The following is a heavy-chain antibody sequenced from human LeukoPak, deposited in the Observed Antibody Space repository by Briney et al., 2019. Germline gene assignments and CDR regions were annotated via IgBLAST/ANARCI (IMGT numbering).Heavy chain of an antibody. J-gene: IGHJ4*02. CDR1: GFTFSSYG. CDR3: AKTFRYYDSSGYPWYFDY. Sequence: GGSLRLSCAASGFTFSSYGMSWLRHAPGKGLEWVSAISGSGGSTYYADSVKGRFTIARDNSKNTLYLQMNSLRAEDTAVYYCAKTFRYYDSSGYPWYFDYWGQGTLVTVSS. D-gene: IGHD3-22*01. CDR2: ISGSGGST. V-gene: IGHV3-23*01.